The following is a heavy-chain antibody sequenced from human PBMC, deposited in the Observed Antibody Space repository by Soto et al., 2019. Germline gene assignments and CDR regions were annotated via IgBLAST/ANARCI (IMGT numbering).Heavy chain of an antibody. V-gene: IGHV1-69*08. CDR1: GGTFSSYT. D-gene: IGHD3-22*01. J-gene: IGHJ6*02. CDR3: AREEYYYDSSGYYYSQYYYYGMDV. CDR2: IIPILGIA. Sequence: QVQLVQSGAEVKKPGSSVKVSCKASGGTFSSYTISWVRQAPGQGLEWMGRIIPILGIANYAQKSQGRVTITADKATSTAHTEVSIXRSEDTAGYYCAREEYYYDSSGYYYSQYYYYGMDVWGQGTTVTVSS.